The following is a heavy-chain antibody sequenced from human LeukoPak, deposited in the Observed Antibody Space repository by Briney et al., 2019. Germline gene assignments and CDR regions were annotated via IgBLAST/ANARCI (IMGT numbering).Heavy chain of an antibody. CDR3: TTGGDRGFSSTWYNGVDAFDI. D-gene: IGHD6-13*01. Sequence: GGSLRLSCAASGFTFSNAWMSWVRQAPGKGLEWVGRIKSKTDGGTTDFPAPVKGRFIISRDDSKNTLYLQMHTLKTEDTAVYYCTTGGDRGFSSTWYNGVDAFDIWGQGTMVTVSS. CDR2: IKSKTDGGTT. CDR1: GFTFSNAW. V-gene: IGHV3-15*01. J-gene: IGHJ3*02.